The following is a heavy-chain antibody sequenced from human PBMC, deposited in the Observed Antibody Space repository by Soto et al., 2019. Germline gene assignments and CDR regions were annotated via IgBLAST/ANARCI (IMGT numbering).Heavy chain of an antibody. CDR1: GYKFPDYG. CDR2: ISAYNCDT. J-gene: IGHJ4*02. V-gene: IGHV1-18*01. CDR3: ARVEDSGTYLI. Sequence: QARLTQSGPEVKKLGASVKVSCKASGYKFPDYGISWVRRAPGPGPEGLGWISAYNCDTDYANKFQGRITVTTDTSTTTVYLDLTSLRPEDTAIYYCARVEDSGTYLIWGQGTLVTAS. D-gene: IGHD5-12*01.